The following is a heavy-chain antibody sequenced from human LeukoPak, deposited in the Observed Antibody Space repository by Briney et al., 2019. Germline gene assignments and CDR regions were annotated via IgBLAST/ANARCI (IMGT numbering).Heavy chain of an antibody. V-gene: IGHV3-30*18. CDR3: AKSRHCSGGYGDAGYVFDP. Sequence: GGSLRLSCAASEFTFSIYGMHWVRQARGKGLEWVAVISYDGSSIYYADSVKGRFTVSRDNSKNTLYLQMNSLRVEDTAVDYCAKSRHCSGGYGDAGYVFDPGGQGTLVTASS. CDR1: EFTFSIYG. CDR2: ISYDGSSI. D-gene: IGHD2-15*01. J-gene: IGHJ5*02.